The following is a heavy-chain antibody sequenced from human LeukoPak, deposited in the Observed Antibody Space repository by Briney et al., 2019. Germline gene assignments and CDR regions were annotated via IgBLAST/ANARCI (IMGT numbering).Heavy chain of an antibody. CDR1: GFTFSSYE. V-gene: IGHV3-21*01. D-gene: IGHD3-3*01. CDR2: ISSGSTYI. CDR3: ARETYEGAFDI. Sequence: GGSLRLSCAASGFTFSSYEMNWVRQAPGKGLVWVSCISSGSTYIYYADSVKGRFTISRDNAKNSLYLQMNSLRAEDTAVYYCARETYEGAFDIWGQGTMVTVSS. J-gene: IGHJ3*02.